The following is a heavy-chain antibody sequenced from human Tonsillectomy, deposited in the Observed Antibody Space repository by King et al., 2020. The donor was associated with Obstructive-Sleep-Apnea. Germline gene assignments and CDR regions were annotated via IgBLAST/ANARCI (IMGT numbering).Heavy chain of an antibody. CDR3: AKDHRGYYYGMDV. CDR2: IRLSGDKT. J-gene: IGHJ6*02. Sequence: VQLVESGGGLVHPGGSLRLSCVASGFSFSGYAMSWVRQAPGKGLEWVSVIRLSGDKTEYADSVRGRFTTSRDNSKNTLYLQMDSLRAEDTAVYYCAKDHRGYYYGMDVWGQGTTVTVSS. CDR1: GFSFSGYA. V-gene: IGHV3-23*04.